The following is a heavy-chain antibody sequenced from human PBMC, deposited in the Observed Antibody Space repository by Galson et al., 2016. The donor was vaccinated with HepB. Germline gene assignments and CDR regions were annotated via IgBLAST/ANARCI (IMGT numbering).Heavy chain of an antibody. Sequence: SLRLSCAPSGFALSSLNMNWVRQTPGKGLEWISYISSSRNTIDYAASVKGRFTISRDDAKNSLYLQMNNLSVGDTAIYHCAQEVGWLRFAFGSWGQGTLVTVSS. CDR2: ISSSRNTI. V-gene: IGHV3-48*01. J-gene: IGHJ5*01. CDR1: GFALSSLN. CDR3: AQEVGWLRFAFGS. D-gene: IGHD5-12*01.